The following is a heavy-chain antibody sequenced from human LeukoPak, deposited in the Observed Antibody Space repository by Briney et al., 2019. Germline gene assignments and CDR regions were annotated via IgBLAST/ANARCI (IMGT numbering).Heavy chain of an antibody. J-gene: IGHJ6*02. D-gene: IGHD6-6*01. Sequence: SETLSLTCTVSGGSISSSYYYWGWIRQPPGKGLEWIGSIYSSGSTYYNPSLKSRVTISVDTSKNQFSLKLTSVTAADTAVYYCARDRSIAARPLDYYYYYGMDVWGQGTTVTVSS. V-gene: IGHV4-39*02. CDR2: IYSSGST. CDR3: ARDRSIAARPLDYYYYYGMDV. CDR1: GGSISSSYYY.